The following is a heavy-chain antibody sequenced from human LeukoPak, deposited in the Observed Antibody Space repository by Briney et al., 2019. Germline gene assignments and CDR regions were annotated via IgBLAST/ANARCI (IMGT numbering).Heavy chain of an antibody. CDR3: ARELALYFDY. CDR1: GFGFGNYA. J-gene: IGHJ4*02. D-gene: IGHD1-1*01. V-gene: IGHV3-48*03. CDR2: ISSSGSTI. Sequence: PGGSLRLSCAASGFGFGNYAMHWVRQAPGKGLEWVSYISSSGSTIYYADSVKGRFTISRDNAKNSLYLQMNSLRVEDTAVYYCARELALYFDYWGQGTLVTVSS.